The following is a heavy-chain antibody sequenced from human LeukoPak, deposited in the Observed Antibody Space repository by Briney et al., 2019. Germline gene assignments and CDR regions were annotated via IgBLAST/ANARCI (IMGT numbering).Heavy chain of an antibody. CDR3: ARVSGSGTALDAFDI. J-gene: IGHJ3*02. Sequence: SETLSLTCVVSGYSISSGYYWGWIRQPPGKGLEWIGSIYHSGSTYFNPSLQSRVTISVDTSKNQFSLTLSSVTAADTAVYFCARVSGSGTALDAFDIWGQGTMVTVSS. V-gene: IGHV4-38-2*01. D-gene: IGHD1-1*01. CDR1: GYSISSGYY. CDR2: IYHSGST.